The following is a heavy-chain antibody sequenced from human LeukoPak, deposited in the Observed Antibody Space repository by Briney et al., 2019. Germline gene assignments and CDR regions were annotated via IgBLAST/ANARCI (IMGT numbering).Heavy chain of an antibody. Sequence: GRSLRLSCAASGFTFSSYAMHWVRQVPGKGLEWVAVISYDGSNKYYADSVKGRFTISRDNSKNTLYLQMNSLRAEDTAVYYCARGMYCSGGSCLDYWGQGTLVTVSS. CDR1: GFTFSSYA. D-gene: IGHD2-15*01. V-gene: IGHV3-30-3*01. CDR3: ARGMYCSGGSCLDY. CDR2: ISYDGSNK. J-gene: IGHJ4*02.